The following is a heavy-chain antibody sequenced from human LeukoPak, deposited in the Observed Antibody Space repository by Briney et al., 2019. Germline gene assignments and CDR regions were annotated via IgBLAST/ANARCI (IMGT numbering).Heavy chain of an antibody. CDR2: ISSSGSTI. D-gene: IGHD1-1*01. J-gene: IGHJ6*03. CDR1: GFTFSSYE. Sequence: GGSLRLSCAASGFTFSSYEMNWVRQAPGKGLEWVSYISSSGSTIYYADSVKGRFTISRDNAKNPLYLQMNSLRAEDTAVYYCARWKYYYYYMDVWGKGTTVTVSS. V-gene: IGHV3-48*03. CDR3: ARWKYYYYYMDV.